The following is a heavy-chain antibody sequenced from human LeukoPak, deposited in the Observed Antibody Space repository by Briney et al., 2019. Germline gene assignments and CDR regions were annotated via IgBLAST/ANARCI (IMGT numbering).Heavy chain of an antibody. V-gene: IGHV1-18*01. J-gene: IGHJ4*02. Sequence: ASVKVSCKASGYTFSNFGINWVRQAPGQELEWMGWISGNNDNPNYGQKFQGRFTVTTDSSTNTAYMELRDLRFDDTAVYYCARDGTSTDDYWGQGTLVTVSS. CDR2: ISGNNDNP. CDR1: GYTFSNFG. CDR3: ARDGTSTDDY. D-gene: IGHD2-2*01.